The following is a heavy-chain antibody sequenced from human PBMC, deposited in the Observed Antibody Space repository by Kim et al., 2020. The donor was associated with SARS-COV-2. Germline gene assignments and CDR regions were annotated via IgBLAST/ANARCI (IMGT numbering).Heavy chain of an antibody. V-gene: IGHV5-51*01. CDR1: GYSFTKYW. CDR3: ARPHASGPYSHFDS. Sequence: GESLKISCQGSGYSFTKYWIAWVRQTPGKGLEWIVIIYPGDSDTRYSPSFEGQVTISADMSTNTAYLQWTSLEASDTAMYYCARPHASGPYSHFDSWVQGTLVTVSS. D-gene: IGHD3-10*01. CDR2: IYPGDSDT. J-gene: IGHJ4*02.